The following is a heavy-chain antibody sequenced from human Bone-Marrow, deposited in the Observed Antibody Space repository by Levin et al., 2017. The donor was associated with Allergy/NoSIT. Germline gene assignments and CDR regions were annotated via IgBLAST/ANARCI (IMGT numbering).Heavy chain of an antibody. D-gene: IGHD6-13*01. V-gene: IGHV3-9*01. CDR1: GFTFDDYA. CDR2: ISWNSGSI. J-gene: IGHJ6*02. CDR3: AKGGSSSWYPLGYGMDV. Sequence: QAGGSLRLSCAASGFTFDDYAMHWVRQAPGKGLEWVSGISWNSGSIGYADSVKGRFTISRDNAKNSLYLQMNSLRAEDTALYYCAKGGSSSWYPLGYGMDVWGQGTTVTVSS.